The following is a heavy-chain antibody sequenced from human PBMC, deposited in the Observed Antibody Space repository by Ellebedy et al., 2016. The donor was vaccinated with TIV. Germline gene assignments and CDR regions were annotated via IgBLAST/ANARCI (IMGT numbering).Heavy chain of an antibody. V-gene: IGHV1-3*04. J-gene: IGHJ6*02. CDR2: INTGNGNT. D-gene: IGHD3-3*01. CDR3: ATREWQDPMDV. CDR1: GHTFTAYG. Sequence: ASVKVSXXASGHTFTAYGIHWVRQAPGQRPEWMGWINTGNGNTKYSYKFQGRVTITSDTAASTSYMELSSLMSEDTAVYYCATREWQDPMDVWGQGTTVTVSS.